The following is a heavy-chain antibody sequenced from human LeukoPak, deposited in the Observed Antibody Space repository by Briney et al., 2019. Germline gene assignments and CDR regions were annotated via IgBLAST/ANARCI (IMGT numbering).Heavy chain of an antibody. Sequence: TSESLSLTCTVSGGSISSSSNYWGWIRQPPGKGLEWIGSIHYSGSTYYNPSLKSRVTISVDTSKNQFSLKLSSVTAADTAVYYCARGTLIAARADWFDPWGQGTLVTVSS. D-gene: IGHD6-6*01. V-gene: IGHV4-39*07. CDR2: IHYSGST. CDR3: ARGTLIAARADWFDP. J-gene: IGHJ5*02. CDR1: GGSISSSSNY.